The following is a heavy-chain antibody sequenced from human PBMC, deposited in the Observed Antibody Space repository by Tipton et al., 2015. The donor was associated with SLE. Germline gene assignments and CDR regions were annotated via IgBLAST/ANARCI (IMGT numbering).Heavy chain of an antibody. V-gene: IGHV4-59*01. CDR1: GGSISSYY. Sequence: TLSLTCTVSGGSISSYYWSWIRQPPGKGLEWIGYIYYSGSTNYNPSLKSRVTISVDTSKNQFSLKLSSVTAADTAVYYCARDLRFGNGLRLLTGYGMTSGAKGPRSPSP. J-gene: IGHJ6*02. D-gene: IGHD4-17*01. CDR3: ARDLRFGNGLRLLTGYGMTS. CDR2: IYYSGST.